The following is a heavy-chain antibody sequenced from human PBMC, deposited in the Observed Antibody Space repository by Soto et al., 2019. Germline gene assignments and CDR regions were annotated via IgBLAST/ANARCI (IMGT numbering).Heavy chain of an antibody. V-gene: IGHV3-23*01. CDR3: AKGRSFGGGADAFDV. CDR2: ISDNGGTT. CDR1: GFTFITYC. J-gene: IGHJ3*01. D-gene: IGHD3-16*01. Sequence: EVQLLESGGGLVQPGGSLRLSCAASGFTFITYCMSWVRQAPGKGLEWVSAISDNGGTTYYADSVKGRLTISRDNSKNMRYLQMNSLRAEDTALYYCAKGRSFGGGADAFDVWGQGTMVTVSS.